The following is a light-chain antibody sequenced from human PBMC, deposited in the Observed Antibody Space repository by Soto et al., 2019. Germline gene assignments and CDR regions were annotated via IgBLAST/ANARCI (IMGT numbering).Light chain of an antibody. CDR1: SSDVGGYNY. V-gene: IGLV2-14*01. J-gene: IGLJ2*01. CDR2: DVI. CDR3: SSYTSSSTRV. Sequence: QSVLTQPASVSGSPGQSITISCTGTSSDVGGYNYVSWYQQHPGKAPKLMIYDVINRPSGVSNRFSGSKSGNTASLTISGLQAEDEADYYCSSYTSSSTRVFGGGIKLTVL.